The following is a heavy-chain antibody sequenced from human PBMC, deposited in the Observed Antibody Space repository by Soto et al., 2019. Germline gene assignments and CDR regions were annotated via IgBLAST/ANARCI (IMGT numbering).Heavy chain of an antibody. J-gene: IGHJ5*02. CDR2: ISGSGDST. Sequence: GGSLRLSCEASGFTFSNYAMSWVRQAPGKGLEWVSGISGSGDSTEYAESVRGRFTISRDSSKNTLYLQMNSLRAEDTAVYYCAKDGCRYCSRPNWFDPWGQGTLDTVSS. CDR3: AKDGCRYCSRPNWFDP. V-gene: IGHV3-23*01. CDR1: GFTFSNYA. D-gene: IGHD2-2*01.